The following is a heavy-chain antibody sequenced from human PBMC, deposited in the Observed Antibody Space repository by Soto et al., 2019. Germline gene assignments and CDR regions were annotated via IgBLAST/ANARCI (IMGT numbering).Heavy chain of an antibody. D-gene: IGHD6-19*01. V-gene: IGHV3-49*04. CDR3: TRDHLRLGTPYYYYYGMDV. CDR2: IRSKAYGGTT. CDR1: GFTFGDYA. Sequence: GGSLRLSCTASGFTFGDYAMSWVRQAPGKGLEWVGFIRSKAYGGTTEYAASVKGRFTISRDDSKSIAYLQMNSLKTEDTAVYYCTRDHLRLGTPYYYYYGMDVWGQGTTVTVSS. J-gene: IGHJ6*02.